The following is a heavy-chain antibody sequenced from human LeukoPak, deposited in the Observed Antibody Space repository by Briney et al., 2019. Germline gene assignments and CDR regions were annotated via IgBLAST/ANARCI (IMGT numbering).Heavy chain of an antibody. D-gene: IGHD3-10*01. CDR2: ISSSSSTI. V-gene: IGHV3-48*02. CDR3: ARKEYYGPGAFSG. Sequence: TGGSLRDSSSSSVFTLRRYSIKSVRQAPGKGLEWVSYISSSSSTIYYADSVKGRFTISRDNAKNSLYLQMNSLRDEDRAVYYCARKEYYGPGAFSGGGQRTMVTVSS. J-gene: IGHJ3*01. CDR1: VFTLRRYS.